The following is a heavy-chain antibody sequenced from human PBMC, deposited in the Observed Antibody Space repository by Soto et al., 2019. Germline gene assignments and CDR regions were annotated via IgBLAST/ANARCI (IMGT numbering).Heavy chain of an antibody. D-gene: IGHD6-19*01. V-gene: IGHV3-23*01. CDR1: GFTFSSYA. CDR2: ISGSGGST. J-gene: IGHJ4*02. CDR3: AKAPRLVHPNFDY. Sequence: EVQLLESGGGLVQPGGSLRLSCAASGFTFSSYAMSWVRQAPGKGLEWVSAISGSGGSTYYADSVKGQFTISRYNSKNTLYLQMNSLRSEDTAVYYCAKAPRLVHPNFDYWGQGTLVTVSS.